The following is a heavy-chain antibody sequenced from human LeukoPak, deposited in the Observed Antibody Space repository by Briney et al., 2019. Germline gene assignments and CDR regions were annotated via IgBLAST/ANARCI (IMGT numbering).Heavy chain of an antibody. CDR2: INWNGGST. CDR3: ARGNSSGYKYYFDY. V-gene: IGHV3-20*01. D-gene: IGHD3-22*01. J-gene: IGHJ4*02. CDR1: GFTFDDYG. Sequence: GGSLRLSCAASGFTFDDYGMSWVRQAPGKGLEWVSGINWNGGSTGYADSVKGRFTISRDNAKNSLYLQMNSLRAEDTALYHCARGNSSGYKYYFDYWGQGTLVTVSS.